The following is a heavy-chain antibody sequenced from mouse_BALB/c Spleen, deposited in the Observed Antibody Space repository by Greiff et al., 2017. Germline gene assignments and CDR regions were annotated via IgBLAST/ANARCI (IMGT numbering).Heavy chain of an antibody. D-gene: IGHD1-2*01. CDR1: GFTFSSYT. J-gene: IGHJ4*01. V-gene: IGHV5-6-4*01. Sequence: EVMLVESGGGLVKPGGSLKLSCAASGFTFSSYTMSWVRQTPEKRLEWVATISSGGSYTYYPDSVKGRFTISRDNAKNTLYLQMSSLKSEDTAMYYCTTTTATPRAMDYWGQGTSVTVSS. CDR2: ISSGGSYT. CDR3: TTTTATPRAMDY.